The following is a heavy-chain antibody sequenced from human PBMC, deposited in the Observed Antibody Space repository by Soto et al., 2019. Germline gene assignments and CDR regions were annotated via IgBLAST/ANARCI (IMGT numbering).Heavy chain of an antibody. D-gene: IGHD3-3*01. CDR2: IGVYNGHT. CDR3: ARPGGSGYADGLDI. V-gene: IGHV1-18*01. J-gene: IGHJ3*02. Sequence: QVHLVQSGAEVKKPGASVTVSCKASGYTFVDYGLNWVRQAPGQGLEWMGWIGVYNGHTNYAQNLQGRVTMTADTSTSIAYMELRSLRSDDTSVYYYARPGGSGYADGLDIWGLGTKVTVSS. CDR1: GYTFVDYG.